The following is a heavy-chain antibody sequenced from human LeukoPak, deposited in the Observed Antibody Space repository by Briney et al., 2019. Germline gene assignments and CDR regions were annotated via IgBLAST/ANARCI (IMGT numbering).Heavy chain of an antibody. CDR1: GFTFSSYE. V-gene: IGHV3-48*03. CDR3: ARDSGASYGSSDWDYYGMDV. J-gene: IGHJ6*04. Sequence: PGGSLRLSCAASGFTFSSYEMNWVRQAPGKGLEWVSYISSSGSTIYYADSVKGRFTISRDNAKNSLYLQMNSLRAEDTAVYYCARDSGASYGSSDWDYYGMDVWGKGTTVTVSS. D-gene: IGHD5-18*01. CDR2: ISSSGSTI.